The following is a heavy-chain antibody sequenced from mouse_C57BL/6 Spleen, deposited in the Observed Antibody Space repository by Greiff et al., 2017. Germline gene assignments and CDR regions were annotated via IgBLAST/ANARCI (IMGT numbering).Heavy chain of an antibody. CDR3: ARRGTAQATFAY. CDR1: GYTFTSYW. J-gene: IGHJ3*01. CDR2: IYPGSGST. D-gene: IGHD3-2*02. Sequence: QVQLLQSGAELVKPGASVKMSCKASGYTFTSYWITWVKQRPGQGLEWIGNIYPGSGSTNYNEKFKSKATLTVDTSSSTAYMQLSSLTSEDSAVYCCARRGTAQATFAYWGQGTLVTVSA. V-gene: IGHV1-55*01.